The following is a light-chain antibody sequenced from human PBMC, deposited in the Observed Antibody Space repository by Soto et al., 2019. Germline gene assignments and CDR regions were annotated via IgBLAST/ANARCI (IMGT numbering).Light chain of an antibody. CDR1: SSDVGSYNL. CDR3: CSYAGSSTSYV. Sequence: QSVLTQPASVSGSPRQSITISCTGTSSDVGSYNLVSWYQQHPGKAPKLMIYEGSKRPSGVSNRFSGSKSGNTASLTISGLQAEDEADYYCCSYAGSSTSYVYGICTNVTV. CDR2: EGS. V-gene: IGLV2-23*01. J-gene: IGLJ1*01.